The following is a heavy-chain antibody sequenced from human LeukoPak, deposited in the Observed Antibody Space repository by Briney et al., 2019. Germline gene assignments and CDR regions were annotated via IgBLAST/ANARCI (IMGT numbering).Heavy chain of an antibody. V-gene: IGHV4-39*02. D-gene: IGHD2-2*01. CDR2: IYYSGST. Sequence: SETLSLTCTVSGGSISSSSYYWGWIRQPPGKGLEWIGSIYYSGSTYYNPSLKSRVTISVDTSKNQFSLKLSSVTAADTAVYYCARDERYCSSTSCYFRFDPWGQGTLVTVSS. CDR3: ARDERYCSSTSCYFRFDP. CDR1: GGSISSSSYY. J-gene: IGHJ5*02.